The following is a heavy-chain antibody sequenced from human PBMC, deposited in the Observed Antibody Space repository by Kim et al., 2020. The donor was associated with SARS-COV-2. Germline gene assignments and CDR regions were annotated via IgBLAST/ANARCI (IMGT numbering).Heavy chain of an antibody. CDR3: ARLFSAMGGVPWLQWFDP. D-gene: IGHD5-18*01. CDR1: GGSISSSSYY. J-gene: IGHJ5*02. Sequence: SETLSLTCTVSGGSISSSSYYWGWIRQPPGKGLEWIGSIYYSGSTYYNPSLKSRVTISVDTSKNQFSLKLSSVTAADTAVYYCARLFSAMGGVPWLQWFDPWGQGTLVTVSS. V-gene: IGHV4-39*01. CDR2: IYYSGST.